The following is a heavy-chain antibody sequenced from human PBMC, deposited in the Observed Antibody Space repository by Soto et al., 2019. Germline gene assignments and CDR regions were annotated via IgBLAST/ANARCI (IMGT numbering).Heavy chain of an antibody. Sequence: SETLSLTCTVSGGSISSYYWNWIRQPPGKGLEWIGYIYYSGSTNYNPSLKSRVTISVDTSKNQFSLKLSSVTAADTAVYYCARVGKSGSYYVLDYWGQGTLVTVSS. CDR1: GGSISSYY. CDR2: IYYSGST. V-gene: IGHV4-59*01. J-gene: IGHJ4*02. CDR3: ARVGKSGSYYVLDY. D-gene: IGHD1-26*01.